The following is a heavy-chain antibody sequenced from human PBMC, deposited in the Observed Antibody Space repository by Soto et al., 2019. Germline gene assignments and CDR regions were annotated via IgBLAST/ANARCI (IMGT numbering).Heavy chain of an antibody. CDR3: AREVFAVCSGGSCYSI. CDR2: ISSSGAYI. J-gene: IGHJ4*02. D-gene: IGHD2-15*01. Sequence: GGSLRLSCAASGFTFSTYSMNWVRQAPGKGLEWVSSISSSGAYIYYADSVKGRFTISRDNAKNSLYLEMNSLRAEDTAVYYCAREVFAVCSGGSCYSIWGQGTLVTVSS. V-gene: IGHV3-21*01. CDR1: GFTFSTYS.